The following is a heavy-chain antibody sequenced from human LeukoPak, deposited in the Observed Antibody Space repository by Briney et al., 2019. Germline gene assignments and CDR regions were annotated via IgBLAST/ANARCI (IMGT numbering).Heavy chain of an antibody. Sequence: GGSLRLSCAASGFIFSDHYMHWVRQAPGKGLEWVAVISYDGSSKYYADSVKGRFTISRDNSKNTLYLQMNSLRAEDTAVYYCAKAAHSSGWYHFDYWGQGTLVTVSS. V-gene: IGHV3-30*18. D-gene: IGHD6-19*01. CDR2: ISYDGSSK. CDR1: GFIFSDHY. CDR3: AKAAHSSGWYHFDY. J-gene: IGHJ4*02.